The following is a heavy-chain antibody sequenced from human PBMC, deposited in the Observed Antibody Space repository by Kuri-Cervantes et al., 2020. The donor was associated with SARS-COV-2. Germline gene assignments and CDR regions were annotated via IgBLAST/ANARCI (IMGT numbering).Heavy chain of an antibody. J-gene: IGHJ6*02. CDR3: ARGYCSSTSCYATKEDYYYYGMDV. CDR2: ISTFNGDT. D-gene: IGHD2-2*01. CDR1: GYSFSSYG. V-gene: IGHV1-18*01. Sequence: ASVKVSCKTSGYSFSSYGISWVRQAPGQGLEWMGWISTFNGDTNYAQKFQGRVTITADESTSTAYMELSSLRSEDTAVYYCARGYCSSTSCYATKEDYYYYGMDVWGQGTTVTVSS.